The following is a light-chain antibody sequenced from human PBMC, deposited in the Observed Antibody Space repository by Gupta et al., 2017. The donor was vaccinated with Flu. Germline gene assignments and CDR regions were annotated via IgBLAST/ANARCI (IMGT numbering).Light chain of an antibody. J-gene: IGLJ2*01. V-gene: IGLV2-14*01. CDR3: TSYTSSTTLV. Sequence: QSALTQPASVSASPGQSITISCTGTSNDVGGYNYVSWYQQNPGNAPKLMIYEVSNRPSGVSNRFSGSKSGTTASLTISGLQAEDEADYYCTSYTSSTTLVFGGGTKVTVL. CDR1: SNDVGGYNY. CDR2: EVS.